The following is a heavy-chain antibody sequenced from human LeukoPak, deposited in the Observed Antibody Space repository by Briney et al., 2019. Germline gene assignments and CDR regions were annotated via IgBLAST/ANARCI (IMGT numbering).Heavy chain of an antibody. V-gene: IGHV4-34*01. D-gene: IGHD3-9*01. CDR2: INHSGST. Sequence: PSETLSLTCAVYGGSFSGYYWSWIRQTPGKGVEWIGEINHSGSTNYNPSLKSRVTISVDTSKNQFSLKLSSVTAADTAVYYCARGREYYDILTGYYKPPYYFDYWGQGTLVTVSS. CDR1: GGSFSGYY. CDR3: ARGREYYDILTGYYKPPYYFDY. J-gene: IGHJ4*02.